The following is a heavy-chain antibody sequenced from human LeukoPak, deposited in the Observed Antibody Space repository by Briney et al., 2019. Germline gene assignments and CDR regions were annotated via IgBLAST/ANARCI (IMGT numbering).Heavy chain of an antibody. D-gene: IGHD1-26*01. Sequence: SETLSLTCAVYGGSFSGYYWSWIRQPPGKGLEWIGEINHSGSTNYNPSLKSRVTISVDTSKNQFSLKLSSVTAADTAVYYCARSAYYSGSYFGWGQGTLVTVSS. V-gene: IGHV4-34*01. CDR2: INHSGST. J-gene: IGHJ4*02. CDR1: GGSFSGYY. CDR3: ARSAYYSGSYFG.